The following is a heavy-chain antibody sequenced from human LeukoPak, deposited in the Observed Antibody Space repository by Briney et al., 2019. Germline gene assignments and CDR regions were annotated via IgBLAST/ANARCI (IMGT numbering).Heavy chain of an antibody. V-gene: IGHV3-74*01. Sequence: GGSLRLSCAASDFPFIGYTMHWVRQAPGKGLVWVSRINSDGSSTNYADSVKGRFTISRDNAKNTLYLQMNSLRAEDTAIYYCVRDLQRHYLGVAVAGRRRWFDPWGQGTLVTVSS. CDR3: VRDLQRHYLGVAVAGRRRWFDP. D-gene: IGHD6-13*01. CDR1: DFPFIGYT. J-gene: IGHJ5*02. CDR2: INSDGSST.